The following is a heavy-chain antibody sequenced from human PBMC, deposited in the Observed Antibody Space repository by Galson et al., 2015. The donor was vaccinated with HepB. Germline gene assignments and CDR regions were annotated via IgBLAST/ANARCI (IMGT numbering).Heavy chain of an antibody. Sequence: SLRLSCAASGFTFDDYAMHWVRHAPGKGLEWVSGISWNSGSIGYADSVKGRFTISRDNAKNSLYLQMNSLRAEDTALYYCAKNSAAEDYYYYYMDVWGKGTTVTVSS. CDR2: ISWNSGSI. V-gene: IGHV3-9*01. D-gene: IGHD6-25*01. CDR3: AKNSAAEDYYYYYMDV. J-gene: IGHJ6*03. CDR1: GFTFDDYA.